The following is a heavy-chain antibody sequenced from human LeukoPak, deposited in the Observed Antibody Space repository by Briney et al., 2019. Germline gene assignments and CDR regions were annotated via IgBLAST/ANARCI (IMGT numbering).Heavy chain of an antibody. D-gene: IGHD5-12*01. J-gene: IGHJ6*03. CDR2: INHSGST. V-gene: IGHV4-34*01. CDR3: ATRGFPNSMDV. CDR1: GGFFSGYY. Sequence: SETLSLTCAVYGGFFSGYYWSWIRQPPGKGLEWIGEINHSGSTNYNPSLKSRVTISVDTSKNQFSLKLSPVTAADTAEYYCATRGFPNSMDVWGKGTTVTVSS.